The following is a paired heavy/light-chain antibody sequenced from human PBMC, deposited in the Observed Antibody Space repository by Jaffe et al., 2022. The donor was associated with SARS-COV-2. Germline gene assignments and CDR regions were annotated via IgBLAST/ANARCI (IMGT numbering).Light chain of an antibody. CDR2: EVT. Sequence: QSALTQPPSASGSPGQSVTISCTGTSSDVGGYNYVSWYQQHPGKAPKLMIYEVTKRPSGVPDRFSGSKSGNTASLTVSGLQAEDEADYYCSSYGGSSNMRVFGGGTKLTVL. CDR1: SSDVGGYNY. V-gene: IGLV2-8*01. J-gene: IGLJ2*01. CDR3: SSYGGSSNMRV.
Heavy chain of an antibody. CDR1: GFSLTTSGVG. Sequence: QITLKESGPTLVKPTQTLTLTCTFSGFSLTTSGVGVGWLRQPPGKALEWLALVYWDDDKGYSPSLKSRLTITKDTSKNQVVLTMTNMDPVDTATYYCARFSSWLSGHYDYWGQGTLVTVSS. D-gene: IGHD6-13*01. V-gene: IGHV2-5*02. J-gene: IGHJ4*02. CDR2: VYWDDDK. CDR3: ARFSSWLSGHYDY.